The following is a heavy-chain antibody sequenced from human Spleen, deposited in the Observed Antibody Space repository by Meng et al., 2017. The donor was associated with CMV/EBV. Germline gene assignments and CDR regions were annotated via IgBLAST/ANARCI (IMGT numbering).Heavy chain of an antibody. V-gene: IGHV3-21*01. CDR1: GFTFSSYS. Sequence: GESLKISCGASGFTFSSYSMNWVRQASGKGLEWVSSLSSRSTYMYYADSVKGRFTISRDNAKNSLYLQMNSLRAEDTAVYFCARDASYDFWSGYYGMDVWGPGTTVTVSS. D-gene: IGHD3-3*01. J-gene: IGHJ6*02. CDR3: ARDASYDFWSGYYGMDV. CDR2: LSSRSTYM.